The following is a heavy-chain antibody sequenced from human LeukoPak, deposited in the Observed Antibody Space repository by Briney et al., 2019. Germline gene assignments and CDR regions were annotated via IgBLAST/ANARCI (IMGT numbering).Heavy chain of an antibody. V-gene: IGHV4-4*07. Sequence: PSETLSLTCTVSGGSISSYYWSWIRQPAGKGLEWIGRIYTNGNTNYNPSLKSRVTISVDTSKNQFSLKLSSVTAADTAVYYCARTTYDSSGFYYFDYWGQGTLVTVSS. CDR2: IYTNGNT. D-gene: IGHD3-22*01. CDR1: GGSISSYY. CDR3: ARTTYDSSGFYYFDY. J-gene: IGHJ4*02.